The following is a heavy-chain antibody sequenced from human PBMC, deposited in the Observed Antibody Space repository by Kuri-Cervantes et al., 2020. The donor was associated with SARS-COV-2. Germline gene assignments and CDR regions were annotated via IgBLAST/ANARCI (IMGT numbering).Heavy chain of an antibody. D-gene: IGHD3-3*01. CDR3: ARGGLEITIFGVAYNWFDP. Sequence: ASVKVSCKASGYTFTSYGINWVRQATGQGLEWMGWTNPNSGNTGYAQKFQGRVTMTRNTSISTAYMELSSLRSEDTAVYYCARGGLEITIFGVAYNWFDPWGQGTLVTVSS. CDR2: TNPNSGNT. J-gene: IGHJ5*02. V-gene: IGHV1-8*01. CDR1: GYTFTSYG.